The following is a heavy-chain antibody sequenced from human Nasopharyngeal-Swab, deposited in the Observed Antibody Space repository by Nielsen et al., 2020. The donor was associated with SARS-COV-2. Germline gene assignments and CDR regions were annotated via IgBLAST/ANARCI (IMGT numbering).Heavy chain of an antibody. CDR2: ISWIGIV. Sequence: SLKISCVASGFSFDDHAMHWVRQTPEKGLEWVAHISWIGIVGYVASVKGRFTISRDNAKNSLYLQMNSLRPEDSALYYCAKDLTRGEVVDSNAFDIWGQGTLVTVSS. CDR3: AKDLTRGEVVDSNAFDI. J-gene: IGHJ3*02. D-gene: IGHD2-8*02. CDR1: GFSFDDHA. V-gene: IGHV3-9*01.